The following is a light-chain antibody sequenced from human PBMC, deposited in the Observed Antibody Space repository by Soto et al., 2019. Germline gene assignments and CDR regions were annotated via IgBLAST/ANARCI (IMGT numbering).Light chain of an antibody. J-gene: IGKJ2*01. CDR3: QQYDGSRT. V-gene: IGKV3-20*01. Sequence: ETVLTQSPGTLSLSPGERATLSCRASQSVTSNYLAWYQQKPGQAPRLLIYGASTRATGIPDRFSGSGSGTDFTLTISRLEPEHFAVYYCQQYDGSRTFGQGTKLEIK. CDR1: QSVTSNY. CDR2: GAS.